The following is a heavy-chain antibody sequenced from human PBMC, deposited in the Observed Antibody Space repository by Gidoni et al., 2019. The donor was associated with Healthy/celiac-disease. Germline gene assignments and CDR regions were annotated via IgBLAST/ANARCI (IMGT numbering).Heavy chain of an antibody. V-gene: IGHV3-23*04. J-gene: IGHJ4*02. Sequence: EVQLVESGGGLVQPGGSLRLSCAASGFTFSSYAMSWVRQAPGKGLEWVSAISGSGGSTYYADSVKGRFTISRDNSKNTLYLQMNSLRAEDTAVYYCAKGGLKRYSSGGTGDYWGQGTLVTVSS. CDR2: ISGSGGST. D-gene: IGHD6-19*01. CDR1: GFTFSSYA. CDR3: AKGGLKRYSSGGTGDY.